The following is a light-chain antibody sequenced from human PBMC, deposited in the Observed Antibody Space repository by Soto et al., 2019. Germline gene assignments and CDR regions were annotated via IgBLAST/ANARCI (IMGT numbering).Light chain of an antibody. J-gene: IGLJ2*01. V-gene: IGLV2-14*03. CDR2: EVS. CDR1: SSDVGSYNY. Sequence: QSALTQPASVSGSPGQSITISCTGTSSDVGSYNYVSWYQQHPGKAPKLMIYEVSDRPSGVSNRFSGSKSGNTASLTISGLQAEDEADYYCISYATSRDVVFGGGIKLTVL. CDR3: ISYATSRDVV.